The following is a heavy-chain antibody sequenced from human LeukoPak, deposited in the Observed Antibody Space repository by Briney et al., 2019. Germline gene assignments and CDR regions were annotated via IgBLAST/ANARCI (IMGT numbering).Heavy chain of an antibody. Sequence: GGSLRLSCAASGFTFSSYSMNWVRQAPGKGLEWVPSISSSSSYIYYADSVKGRFTISRDNAKNSLYLQMNSLRAEDTAVYYCARERYEWELTTQGLDYWGQGTLVTVSS. V-gene: IGHV3-21*01. CDR2: ISSSSSYI. D-gene: IGHD1-26*01. J-gene: IGHJ4*02. CDR3: ARERYEWELTTQGLDY. CDR1: GFTFSSYS.